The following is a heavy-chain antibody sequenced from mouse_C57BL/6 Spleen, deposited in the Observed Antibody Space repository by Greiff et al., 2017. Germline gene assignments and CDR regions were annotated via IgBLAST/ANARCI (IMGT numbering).Heavy chain of an antibody. Sequence: QVQLQQPGAELVRPGTSAKLSCKASGYTFTSYWMHWVKQRPGQGLEWIGVIDPSDSYTNYNQKFKGKATLTVDTSSSTAYMQLSSLTSEDSAVYYCARGANYDYWGQGTTLTVSS. D-gene: IGHD2-1*01. CDR1: GYTFTSYW. CDR3: ARGANYDY. V-gene: IGHV1-59*01. J-gene: IGHJ2*01. CDR2: IDPSDSYT.